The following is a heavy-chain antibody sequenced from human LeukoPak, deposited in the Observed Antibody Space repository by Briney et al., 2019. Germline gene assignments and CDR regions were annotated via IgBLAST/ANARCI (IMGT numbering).Heavy chain of an antibody. V-gene: IGHV3-30*18. J-gene: IGHJ6*02. CDR1: GFTFSSYG. CDR2: ISYDGSNK. Sequence: GSLRLSCAASGFTFSSYGMHWVRQAPGKGLEWVAVISYDGSNKYYADSVKGRFTISRDNSKNTLYLQMNSLRAEDTAVYYCAKDRLRWQGYYYYGMDVWGQGTTVTVSS. D-gene: IGHD4-17*01. CDR3: AKDRLRWQGYYYYGMDV.